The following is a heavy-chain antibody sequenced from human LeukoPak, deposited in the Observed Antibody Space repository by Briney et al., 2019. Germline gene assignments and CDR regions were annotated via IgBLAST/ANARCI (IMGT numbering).Heavy chain of an antibody. CDR2: IYYIGGSGST. V-gene: IGHV4-59*08. CDR1: GCSTGNYY. CDR3: SRHDRLYGGN. Sequence: SETLSLTCTVSGCSTGNYYWSWIRQSPEKGLEWIGYIYYIGGSGSTNYNPSLKSRVTISGDTSKKQFSLKLTSLTAADTAVYYCSRHDRLYGGNWGQGTLVTVSS. J-gene: IGHJ4*02. D-gene: IGHD4-23*01.